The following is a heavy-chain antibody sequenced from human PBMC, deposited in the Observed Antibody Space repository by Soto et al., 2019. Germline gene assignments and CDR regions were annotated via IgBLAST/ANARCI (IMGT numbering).Heavy chain of an antibody. J-gene: IGHJ4*02. CDR2: IYFSGNT. CDR1: GGSISSGDDY. V-gene: IGHV4-30-4*01. Sequence: SETLSLTCTVSGGSISSGDDYWTWIRQAPGKGLEWVGNIYFSGNTYYNPSLKSRLTISVDTSKNQFSLRLTSVTAADTAIYYCASIYGPYYFDHWGQGTLVTVSS. CDR3: ASIYGPYYFDH. D-gene: IGHD4-17*01.